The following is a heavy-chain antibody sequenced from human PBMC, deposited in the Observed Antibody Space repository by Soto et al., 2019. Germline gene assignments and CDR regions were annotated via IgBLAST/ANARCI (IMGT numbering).Heavy chain of an antibody. CDR3: ARSKTTLSSMGYFDY. CDR1: GGSISSGGYS. CDR2: IYHSGST. V-gene: IGHV4-30-2*01. Sequence: SETLSLTCAVSGGSISSGGYSWSWIRQPPGKGLEWIGYIYHSGSTYYNPSLKSRVTISVDRSKNQFSLKLSSVTAADTAVYYCARSKTTLSSMGYFDYWGQGTLVTVSS. D-gene: IGHD4-17*01. J-gene: IGHJ4*02.